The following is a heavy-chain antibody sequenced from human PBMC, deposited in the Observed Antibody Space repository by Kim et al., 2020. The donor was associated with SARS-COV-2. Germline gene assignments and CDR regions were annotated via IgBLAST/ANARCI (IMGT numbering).Heavy chain of an antibody. CDR3: ARVGVVGESAMDV. Sequence: YAQKLQGRVTMTTGTSTSTAYMELRSLRSDDTAVYYCARVGVVGESAMDVWGKGTTVTVSS. V-gene: IGHV1-18*01. D-gene: IGHD3-16*01. J-gene: IGHJ6*04.